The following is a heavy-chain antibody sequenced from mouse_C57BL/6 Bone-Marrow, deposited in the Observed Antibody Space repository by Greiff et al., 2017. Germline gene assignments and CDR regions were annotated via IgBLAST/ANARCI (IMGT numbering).Heavy chain of an antibody. D-gene: IGHD2-3*01. CDR3: ARVYLGSFDV. CDR2: ISDGGSYT. CDR1: GFTFSSYA. V-gene: IGHV5-4*03. Sequence: EVMLVESGGGLVKPGGSLKLSCAASGFTFSSYAMSWVRQTPEKRLEWVATISDGGSYTYYPDNVKGRFTISRDNAKNNLYLQRSHLKSEDTAMYYCARVYLGSFDVWGTGTTVTVSS. J-gene: IGHJ1*03.